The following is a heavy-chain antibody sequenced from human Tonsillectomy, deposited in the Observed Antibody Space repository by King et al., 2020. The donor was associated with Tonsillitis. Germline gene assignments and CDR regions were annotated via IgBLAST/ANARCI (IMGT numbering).Heavy chain of an antibody. J-gene: IGHJ3*02. D-gene: IGHD4/OR15-4a*01. CDR2: IRSKAHGGTT. CDR1: GFTFGDYA. CDR3: TRRRDEYGAYEGAFDI. Sequence: VQLVESGGGLVQPGRSLRVSCTASGFTFGDYAMSWVRQAPGKGLEWVGFIRSKAHGGTTEHAASVKGRFTISRDDSKTIAYLQMNSLKTEDTAVYYCTRRRDEYGAYEGAFDIWGQGTMVTVSS. V-gene: IGHV3-49*04.